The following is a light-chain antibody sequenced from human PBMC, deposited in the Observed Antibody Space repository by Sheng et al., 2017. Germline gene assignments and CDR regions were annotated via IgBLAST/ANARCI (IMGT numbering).Light chain of an antibody. CDR3: QQSYSTPRYT. CDR2: SAS. J-gene: IGKJ2*01. V-gene: IGKV1-39*01. CDR1: QSISNY. Sequence: DIQMTQSPSSLSASLGDRVTITCRASQSISNYLNWYQQKPGKAPKLLIYSASSLQSGVPSRFSGSGSGTDFTLTISSLQPEDFATYYCQQSYSTPRYTFGQGTKLEIK.